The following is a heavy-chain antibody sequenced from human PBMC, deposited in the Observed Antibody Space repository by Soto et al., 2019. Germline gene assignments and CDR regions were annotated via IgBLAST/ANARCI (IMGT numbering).Heavy chain of an antibody. CDR1: GFTFSSYS. CDR3: ARGAVAGAGIPTYYFDY. D-gene: IGHD6-13*01. CDR2: ISSSSGYI. Sequence: GGSLRLSCGASGFTFSSYSISWVRQAPGKGLEWVSSISSSSGYIYYADSLKGRFTISRDNAKKSVYLQVNSLRAEDTAVYYCARGAVAGAGIPTYYFDYWGHGTLVTVSS. J-gene: IGHJ4*01. V-gene: IGHV3-21*01.